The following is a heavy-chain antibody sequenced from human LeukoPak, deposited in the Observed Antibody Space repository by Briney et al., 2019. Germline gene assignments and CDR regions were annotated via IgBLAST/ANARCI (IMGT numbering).Heavy chain of an antibody. D-gene: IGHD3-22*01. J-gene: IGHJ4*02. Sequence: GASVKVSCKASGYTFTSYGISWVRQAPGQGLEWMGRISAYNGNTNYAQKLQGRVTMTTDTSTSTAYMELRSLRSDDTAVYYCARDADYYDSSGYPGYWGQGTLVTVSS. CDR2: ISAYNGNT. V-gene: IGHV1-18*01. CDR1: GYTFTSYG. CDR3: ARDADYYDSSGYPGY.